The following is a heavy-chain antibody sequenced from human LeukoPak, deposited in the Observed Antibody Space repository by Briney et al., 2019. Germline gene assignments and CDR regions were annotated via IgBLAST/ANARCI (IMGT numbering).Heavy chain of an antibody. D-gene: IGHD1-26*01. CDR3: ARDHPPYSGSYRRSYYFDY. CDR2: VNPSGGST. J-gene: IGHJ4*02. V-gene: IGHV1-46*01. CDR1: GYTFTSYY. Sequence: ASVKVSCKASGYTFTSYYMHWVRQAPGQGLEWMGIVNPSGGSTSYAQKFQGRVTMTRDTSTSTVYMELSSLRSEDTAVYYCARDHPPYSGSYRRSYYFDYWGQGTLVTVSS.